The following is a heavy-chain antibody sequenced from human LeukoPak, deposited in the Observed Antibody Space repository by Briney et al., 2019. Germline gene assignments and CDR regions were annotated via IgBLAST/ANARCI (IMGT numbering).Heavy chain of an antibody. CDR2: ISSSGSST. Sequence: GGSLRLSGAASGFIFSNYEMNWVRQAPGKGLEWVSYISSSGSSTYYADSVKGRFTISRDNAKNSLYLQMNSLRAEDTAVYYCARWTRVSSTSLWYFDLWGRGDLVTVSS. J-gene: IGHJ2*01. D-gene: IGHD6-6*01. V-gene: IGHV3-48*03. CDR1: GFIFSNYE. CDR3: ARWTRVSSTSLWYFDL.